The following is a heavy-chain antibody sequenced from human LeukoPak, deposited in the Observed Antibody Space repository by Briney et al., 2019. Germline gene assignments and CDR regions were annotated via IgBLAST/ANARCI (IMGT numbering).Heavy chain of an antibody. Sequence: GGPLRLSCAASGFTFSTYTMNWVRQAPGKGLEGVSSISSSTSYIYYADSVKGRFTISRDNAKNSLSLQMNSLRAEDTAVYYCARENSGSYYQFDYWGQGTLVTVSS. CDR2: ISSSTSYI. J-gene: IGHJ4*02. D-gene: IGHD1-26*01. CDR1: GFTFSTYT. V-gene: IGHV3-21*01. CDR3: ARENSGSYYQFDY.